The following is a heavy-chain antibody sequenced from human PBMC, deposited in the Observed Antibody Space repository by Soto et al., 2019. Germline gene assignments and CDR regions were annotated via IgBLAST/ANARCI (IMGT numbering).Heavy chain of an antibody. V-gene: IGHV4-39*01. CDR3: ARQPTGYPNWFDA. D-gene: IGHD3-9*01. CDR2: IFYGHGT. J-gene: IGHJ5*02. Sequence: QVQLQESGPGLVNPSETLSLTCTVSGGSVTSSTSSWAWVRQPPGKGLHWIGTIFYGHGTYYNPSLESRVTISLDTSKIQFSQELTSVTAADTAVYYCARQPTGYPNWFDAWGRGILVIVSS. CDR1: GGSVTSSTSS.